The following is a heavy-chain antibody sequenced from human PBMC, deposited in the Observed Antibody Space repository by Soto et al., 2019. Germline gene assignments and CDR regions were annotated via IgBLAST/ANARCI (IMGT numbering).Heavy chain of an antibody. Sequence: SETLSLTCTVSGGSIRVTDYFWGWIRQPPGRALEWIASIYHSGSTYYNPSLKSRVTMSIDTSNNQFALTLNSVSAADTAVYFCTRDSGWLHPWGQGTMVTVST. J-gene: IGHJ5*02. CDR1: GGSIRVTDYF. CDR3: TRDSGWLHP. D-gene: IGHD7-27*01. CDR2: IYHSGST. V-gene: IGHV4-39*02.